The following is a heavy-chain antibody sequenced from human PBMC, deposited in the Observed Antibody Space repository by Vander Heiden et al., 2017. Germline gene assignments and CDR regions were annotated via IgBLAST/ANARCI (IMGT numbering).Heavy chain of an antibody. J-gene: IGHJ3*02. CDR1: GYTFTSYY. D-gene: IGHD3-22*01. CDR2: INPSGGST. CDR3: ARVQTYYYDSSGYGDAFDI. Sequence: QVQLVQSGAEVKKPGASVKVSCKASGYTFTSYYMHLVRQAPGQGLEWMGIINPSGGSTSYAQKFQGRVTMTRDTSTSTVYMELSSLRSEDTAVYYCARVQTYYYDSSGYGDAFDIWGQGTMVTVSS. V-gene: IGHV1-46*01.